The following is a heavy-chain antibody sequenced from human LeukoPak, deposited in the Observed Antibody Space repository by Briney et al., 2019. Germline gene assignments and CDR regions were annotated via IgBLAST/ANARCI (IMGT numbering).Heavy chain of an antibody. CDR3: AQGGSSSSWYGWFDP. Sequence: PGGALRLSCAASGFTFSSYGMHWGRQAPGKGVEWGAVISYDGSNKYYADSVKGRFTISTDNSKNTLYLQMNSLRAEDTAVYYCAQGGSSSSWYGWFDPWGQGTLVTVSS. CDR2: ISYDGSNK. CDR1: GFTFSSYG. J-gene: IGHJ5*02. D-gene: IGHD6-13*01. V-gene: IGHV3-30*18.